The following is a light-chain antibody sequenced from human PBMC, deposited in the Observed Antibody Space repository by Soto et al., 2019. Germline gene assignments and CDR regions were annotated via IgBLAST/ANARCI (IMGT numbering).Light chain of an antibody. CDR2: AAS. CDR1: QSISSY. CDR3: QQFNTSPWT. Sequence: DIKMTQSPSSLSAYVGDRVTITCRASQSISSYLNWYQQKPGKAPKLLIYAASSLQSGVPSRFSGSGSGTDFTLTISSLQPDDFATYYCQQFNTSPWTFGQRTKV. J-gene: IGKJ1*01. V-gene: IGKV1-39*01.